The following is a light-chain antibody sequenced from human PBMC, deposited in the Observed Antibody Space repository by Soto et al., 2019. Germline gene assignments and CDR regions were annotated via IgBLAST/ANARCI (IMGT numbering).Light chain of an antibody. J-gene: IGKJ2*01. Sequence: DIQMTQPPPTLSASVGDRVTITCRASQSIDNWLAWYQQKPGEAPKLLIYKASSLESGVPSRFSGSGSGTEFSLTISSLQPDDFATYYCQQYSTTPYTFGQGTRLEIK. V-gene: IGKV1-5*03. CDR3: QQYSTTPYT. CDR1: QSIDNW. CDR2: KAS.